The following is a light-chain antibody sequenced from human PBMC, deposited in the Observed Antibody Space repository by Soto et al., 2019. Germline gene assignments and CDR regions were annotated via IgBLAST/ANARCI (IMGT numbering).Light chain of an antibody. CDR2: EVS. Sequence: QSVLTQPASVSGSPGQSITISCTGTSSDIGTYNLVSWYQQHPGKAPNLMISEVSKRPSGVSYRFSGSKSGNTASLTISGLQAEDEADYYCCSYGDGVIFGGGTQLTVL. J-gene: IGLJ2*01. V-gene: IGLV2-23*02. CDR3: CSYGDGVI. CDR1: SSDIGTYNL.